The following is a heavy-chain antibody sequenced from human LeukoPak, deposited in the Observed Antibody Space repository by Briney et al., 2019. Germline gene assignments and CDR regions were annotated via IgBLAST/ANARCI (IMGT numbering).Heavy chain of an antibody. V-gene: IGHV3-30*04. D-gene: IGHD2-15*01. CDR2: ISYDGSNK. Sequence: PGGSLRLSCAASGFTFSSYAMHWVRQAPGKGLEWVAVISYDGSNKYYADSVKGRFTISRDNSKNTLYLQMNSLRAEDAAVYYYAKAIYCSGGSCIRTSDNWGQGTLVTVSS. J-gene: IGHJ4*02. CDR1: GFTFSSYA. CDR3: AKAIYCSGGSCIRTSDN.